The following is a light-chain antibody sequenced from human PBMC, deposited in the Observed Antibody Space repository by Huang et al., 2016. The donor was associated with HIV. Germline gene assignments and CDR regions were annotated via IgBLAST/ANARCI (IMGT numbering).Light chain of an antibody. CDR3: QQLNSYPEGFT. J-gene: IGKJ3*01. Sequence: IQLTQSPSSLSASVGDRVTITCRASQGISSYLAWYQQKPGKAPKLLIYAASTLQSGVPSRFRGSGSATDFTLTISRLQPEDFATYYCQQLNSYPEGFTFGPGTKVDIK. CDR2: AAS. CDR1: QGISSY. V-gene: IGKV1-9*01.